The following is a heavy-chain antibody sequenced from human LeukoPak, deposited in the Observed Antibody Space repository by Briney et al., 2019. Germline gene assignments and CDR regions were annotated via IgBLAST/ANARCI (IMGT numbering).Heavy chain of an antibody. CDR2: IYYSGST. CDR1: GGSISSGDYY. V-gene: IGHV4-30-4*01. D-gene: IGHD4-17*01. J-gene: IGHJ4*02. CDR3: AREDYGDYLPVY. Sequence: KPSETLSLTCTVSGGSISSGDYYWSWIRQPPGKGPEWTGYIYYSGSTYYNPSFKSRVTISVDTSKNQFSLKLSSVTAADTAVYYCAREDYGDYLPVYWGQGTLVTVSS.